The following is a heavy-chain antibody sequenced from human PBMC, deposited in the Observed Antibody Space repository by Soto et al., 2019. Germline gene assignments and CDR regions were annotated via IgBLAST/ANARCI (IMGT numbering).Heavy chain of an antibody. J-gene: IGHJ4*02. Sequence: GGSLRLSCAASGFTFDDYTMHWVRQAPGKGLEWVSLISWDGGSTYYADSVKGRFTISRDNSKNSLYLQMNSLRTEDTALYYCAKDYFYVKGYSSGWYYFDYWGQGTLVTVSS. V-gene: IGHV3-43*01. CDR2: ISWDGGST. D-gene: IGHD6-19*01. CDR3: AKDYFYVKGYSSGWYYFDY. CDR1: GFTFDDYT.